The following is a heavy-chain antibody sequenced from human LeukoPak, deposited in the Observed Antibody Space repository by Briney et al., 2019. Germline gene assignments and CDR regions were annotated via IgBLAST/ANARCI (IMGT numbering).Heavy chain of an antibody. CDR3: ARIETYSSGWYDAFFDY. J-gene: IGHJ4*02. Sequence: KPSETLSLTCSVSGGSISSSNWWSWVRQPPGKGLEWIGEIYHSGSTNYNPSLKSRVTISVDTSKNHFSLKLTSVTAADTAVYYCARIETYSSGWYDAFFDYWGQGTLVTVSS. CDR1: GGSISSSNW. CDR2: IYHSGST. V-gene: IGHV4-4*02. D-gene: IGHD6-19*01.